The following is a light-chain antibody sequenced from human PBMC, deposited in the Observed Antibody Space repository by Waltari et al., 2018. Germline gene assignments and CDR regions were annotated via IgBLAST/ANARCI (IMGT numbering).Light chain of an antibody. CDR3: QQYNHWPPYT. J-gene: IGKJ2*01. CDR2: SAS. V-gene: IGKV3-15*01. CDR1: QNINKK. Sequence: EIVMTQSPATLPVSTGQRATRSCRASQNINKKLAWYQQKPGQAPRLLINSASTRATGIPVRFSGSGSGTEFTLTISSLQSEDLAVYYCQQYNHWPPYTFGQGTKLEIK.